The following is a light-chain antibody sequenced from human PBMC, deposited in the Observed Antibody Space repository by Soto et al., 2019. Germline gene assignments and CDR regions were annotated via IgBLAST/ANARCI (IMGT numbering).Light chain of an antibody. V-gene: IGLV1-44*01. CDR3: AAWDDSRYGVV. CDR1: SSNIGSNH. CDR2: RSD. J-gene: IGLJ2*01. Sequence: QSVLTQSPSASGTPGQRVIIACSGSSSNIGSNHVNWYRHLTGAAPKLLIFRSDQRPSGVPDRFSGSKSGTTASLAISGLQSGDEADYYCAAWDDSRYGVVFGGGTKLTVL.